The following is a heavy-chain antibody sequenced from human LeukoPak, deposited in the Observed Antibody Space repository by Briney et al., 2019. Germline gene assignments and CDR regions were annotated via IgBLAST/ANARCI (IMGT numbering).Heavy chain of an antibody. CDR3: ARDLDNCGGDCSTLDY. D-gene: IGHD2-21*02. CDR1: GFTFSDYY. V-gene: IGHV3-11*01. CDR2: ISSSGSTI. J-gene: IGHJ4*02. Sequence: PGGSLRLSCAASGFTFSDYYMSWIRQAPGKGLEWVSYISSSGSTIYYADSVKGRFTISRDNAKNSLYLQMNSLRAEDTAAYYCARDLDNCGGDCSTLDYWGQGTLVTVSS.